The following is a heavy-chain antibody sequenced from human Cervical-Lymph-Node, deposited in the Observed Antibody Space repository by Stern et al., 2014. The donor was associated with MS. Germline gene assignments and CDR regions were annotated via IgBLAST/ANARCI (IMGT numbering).Heavy chain of an antibody. V-gene: IGHV3-53*01. CDR1: GFNVNNYY. Sequence: EVQLVQSGGGLMQPGGSLRLSCAVTGFNVNNYYMTWVRQAPGKGLEWVSVIQSGATTYYADSVKGRFTISRDISKHTLYLEMNSLRAEDTAVYYCARVSVWVGDLFSYGMDVWGQGTTVIVSS. D-gene: IGHD3-10*01. CDR2: IQSGATT. CDR3: ARVSVWVGDLFSYGMDV. J-gene: IGHJ6*02.